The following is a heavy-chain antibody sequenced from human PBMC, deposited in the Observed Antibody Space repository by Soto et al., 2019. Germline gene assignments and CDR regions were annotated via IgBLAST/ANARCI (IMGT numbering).Heavy chain of an antibody. Sequence: PSETLSLTCTVSGGSISSGGYYWSWIRQHPGKGLEWIGYIYYSGSTYYNPSLKSRVTISVDTSKNQFSLKLSSVTAADTAVYYCARVDTKGLREWYYFDYWGQGTLVTVSS. CDR3: ARVDTKGLREWYYFDY. CDR2: IYYSGST. D-gene: IGHD2-8*01. V-gene: IGHV4-31*03. CDR1: GGSISSGGYY. J-gene: IGHJ4*02.